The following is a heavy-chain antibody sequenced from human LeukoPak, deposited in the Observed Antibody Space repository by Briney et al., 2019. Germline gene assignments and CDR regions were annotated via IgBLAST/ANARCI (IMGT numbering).Heavy chain of an antibody. CDR3: AKDLRYYDASGYYYLDY. D-gene: IGHD3-22*01. CDR1: GFTFSSYG. J-gene: IGHJ4*02. V-gene: IGHV3-30*18. Sequence: GGSLRLSCAASGFTFSSYGMHWVRQAPGKGLKWVSFISYDGSNKYSADSVKGRFTISRDNSKNTLYLQINSLRAEDTAVYSCAKDLRYYDASGYYYLDYWGQGTLVTVSS. CDR2: ISYDGSNK.